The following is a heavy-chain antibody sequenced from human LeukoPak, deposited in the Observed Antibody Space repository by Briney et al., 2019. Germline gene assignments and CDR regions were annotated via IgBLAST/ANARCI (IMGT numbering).Heavy chain of an antibody. D-gene: IGHD3-22*01. J-gene: IGHJ4*02. Sequence: GGSLRLSCTASGFTFSSYSIHWVRQAPGKGLEWVAVISYDGSNKYYADSVKGRFTISRDNSKNTLYLQMNSLRAEDTAVYYCARGSATMIVVVPFDYWGQGTLVTVSS. CDR1: GFTFSSYS. V-gene: IGHV3-30-3*01. CDR2: ISYDGSNK. CDR3: ARGSATMIVVVPFDY.